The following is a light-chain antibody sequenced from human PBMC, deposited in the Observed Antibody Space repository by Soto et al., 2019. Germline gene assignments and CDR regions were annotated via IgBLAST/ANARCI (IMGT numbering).Light chain of an antibody. J-gene: IGKJ2*01. CDR3: QQSDSIPYT. CDR2: DAS. CDR1: QTISTY. V-gene: IGKV1-39*01. Sequence: DIQMTQSPSSLSASVGDRVTITCRASQTISTYLNWYQQKPGKAPRLLIYDASNLLIGVPSRFSGSGSGTEFTLTIASLQPEDFSTYYCQQSDSIPYTFGEGTKVEIK.